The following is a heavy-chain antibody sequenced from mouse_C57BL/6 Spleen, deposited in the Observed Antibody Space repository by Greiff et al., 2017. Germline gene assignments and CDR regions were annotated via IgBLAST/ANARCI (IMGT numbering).Heavy chain of an antibody. CDR2: ISYSGST. Sequence: EVQVVESGPGMVKPSQSLSLTCTVTGYSITSGYDWHWIRHFPGNKLEWMGYISYSGSTNYNPSLKSRIPITHDTSKNHFFLKLNSVTTEDTATYYCARENYSSYYFDYWGQGTTLTVSS. D-gene: IGHD2-12*01. CDR3: ARENYSSYYFDY. J-gene: IGHJ2*01. CDR1: GYSITSGYD. V-gene: IGHV3-1*01.